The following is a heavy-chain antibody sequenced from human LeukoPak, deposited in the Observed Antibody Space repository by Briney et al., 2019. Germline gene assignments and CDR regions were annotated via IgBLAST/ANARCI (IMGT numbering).Heavy chain of an antibody. J-gene: IGHJ4*02. CDR3: ARAAMVRGVDYFDS. V-gene: IGHV3-23*01. CDR2: ISGSGGAT. Sequence: PGGSLRLSCAASGLTVTSNYMTWVRQAPGKGLEWVSVISGSGGATYYADSVKGRFTISRDNSKNTLCLQMNSLRAEDTAVYYCARAAMVRGVDYFDSWGQGTLVTVSS. D-gene: IGHD3-10*01. CDR1: GLTVTSNY.